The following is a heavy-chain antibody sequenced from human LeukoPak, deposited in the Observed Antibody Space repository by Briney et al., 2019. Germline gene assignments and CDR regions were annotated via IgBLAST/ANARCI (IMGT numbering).Heavy chain of an antibody. Sequence: PWGSLRLSCEASGFTFSSYAMSWVRQAPGKGLEWVSSITGSGGSTYYADSVKGRFTISRDNAKNSLYLQMNSLRAEDTAVYYCARERADALDIWGPGTMVTVSS. CDR1: GFTFSSYA. CDR3: ARERADALDI. V-gene: IGHV3-23*01. J-gene: IGHJ3*02. CDR2: ITGSGGST.